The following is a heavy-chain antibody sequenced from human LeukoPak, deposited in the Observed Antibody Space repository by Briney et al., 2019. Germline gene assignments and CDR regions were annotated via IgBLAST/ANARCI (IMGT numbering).Heavy chain of an antibody. CDR1: GFTFSSYW. V-gene: IGHV3-23*01. J-gene: IGHJ5*02. CDR3: AKDLTLLGWFDP. Sequence: GGSLRLSCRASGFTFSSYWMSWVRQAPGKGLEWVSAISGSGGSTYYADSVKGRFTISRDNSKNTLYLQMNSLRAEDTAVYYCAKDLTLLGWFDPWGQGTLVTVSS. CDR2: ISGSGGST. D-gene: IGHD3-16*01.